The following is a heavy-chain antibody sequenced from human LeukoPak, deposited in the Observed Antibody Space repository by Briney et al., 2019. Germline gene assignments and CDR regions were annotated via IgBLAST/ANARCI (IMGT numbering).Heavy chain of an antibody. Sequence: GGSLRLSCAASGFTFSTYSMNWVRQAPGKGLEWVSYITSSSRTMYYADSVKGRFTISRDNAKSSLYLQMNSLRADDTAVYYCARHGDFWSGYYVDYWGQGILVTVSS. D-gene: IGHD3-3*01. J-gene: IGHJ4*02. V-gene: IGHV3-48*01. CDR1: GFTFSTYS. CDR2: ITSSSRTM. CDR3: ARHGDFWSGYYVDY.